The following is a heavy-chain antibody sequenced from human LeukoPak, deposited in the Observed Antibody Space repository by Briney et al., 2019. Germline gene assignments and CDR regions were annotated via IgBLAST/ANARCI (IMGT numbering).Heavy chain of an antibody. CDR1: GFTFSSYE. J-gene: IGHJ6*03. CDR3: ARDLTDPPYYYYYVEV. V-gene: IGHV3-48*03. CDR2: ISSSGYSI. Sequence: GGPLRLSCAASGFTFSSYEINWVRQAPRKGLEWVSCISSSGYSIYYADSVKGRFTISRDNAKNSLYLQMNSLRAEDTAVYYCARDLTDPPYYYYYVEVWGKGTTVTISS.